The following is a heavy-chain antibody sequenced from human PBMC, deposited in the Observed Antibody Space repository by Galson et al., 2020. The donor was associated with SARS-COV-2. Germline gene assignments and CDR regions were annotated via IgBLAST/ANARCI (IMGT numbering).Heavy chain of an antibody. CDR3: ARESGDYGDYGFV. J-gene: IGHJ4*02. D-gene: IGHD4-17*01. Sequence: GGSLRLSCAASGFTFSSYGMHWVRQAPGKGLEWVAVIWYDGSNKYYADSVKGRFTISRDNSKNTLYLQMNSLRAEDTAVYYCARESGDYGDYGFVWGQGTLVTVSS. CDR1: GFTFSSYG. V-gene: IGHV3-33*01. CDR2: IWYDGSNK.